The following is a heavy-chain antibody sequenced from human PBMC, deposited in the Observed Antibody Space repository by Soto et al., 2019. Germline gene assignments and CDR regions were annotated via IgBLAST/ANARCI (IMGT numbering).Heavy chain of an antibody. V-gene: IGHV2-5*02. CDR1: GFSLNTGGVT. CDR3: AHSPAPRVYFQH. D-gene: IGHD3-10*01. CDR2: IYWDDGK. Sequence: SGPTLVNPTQTLTLTWVFSGFSLNTGGVTVGWIRQPPGKALEWVALIYWDDGKRYSPSLKSRLTITKETSRNQVVLTMTNVDPEDTATYFCAHSPAPRVYFQHWGEGTLVPVSS. J-gene: IGHJ1*01.